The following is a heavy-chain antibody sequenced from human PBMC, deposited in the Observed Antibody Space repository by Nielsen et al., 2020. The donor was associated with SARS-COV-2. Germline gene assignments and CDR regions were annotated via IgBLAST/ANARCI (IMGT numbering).Heavy chain of an antibody. D-gene: IGHD6-13*01. Sequence: GESLKISCAASGFTFDDYGMSWVRQAPGKVLEWVSGINWNGGSTGYADSVKGRFTISRDNAKNSLYLQMNSLRAEDTALYHCARDQPEAGTARDYWGQGTLVTVSS. J-gene: IGHJ4*02. CDR3: ARDQPEAGTARDY. CDR1: GFTFDDYG. V-gene: IGHV3-20*01. CDR2: INWNGGST.